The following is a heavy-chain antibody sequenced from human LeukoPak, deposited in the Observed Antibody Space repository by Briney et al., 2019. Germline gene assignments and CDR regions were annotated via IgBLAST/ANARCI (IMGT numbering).Heavy chain of an antibody. V-gene: IGHV3-23*01. CDR2: ISGSGGKT. D-gene: IGHD1-20*01. CDR3: AKDISGNEGDYFDY. CDR1: GFTFTNYA. Sequence: HPGGSLRLSCAASGFTFTNYAMSWVRQAPGKGLEWVSGISGSGGKTYHADSVKGRFTISRDNSKNTLYLQMNSLRAEDTAVYYCAKDISGNEGDYFDYWGQGTLVTVSS. J-gene: IGHJ4*02.